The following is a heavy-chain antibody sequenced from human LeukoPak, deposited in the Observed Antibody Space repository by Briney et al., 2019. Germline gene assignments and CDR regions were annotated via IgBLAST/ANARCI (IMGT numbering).Heavy chain of an antibody. CDR3: AKAAAGIDYYYMDV. CDR2: ISSSSSTI. J-gene: IGHJ6*03. Sequence: GGSLRLSCEASGFSVSKYYMTWVRQAPGKGLEWVSYISSSSSTIYYADSVKGRFTISRDNSKNTLYLQMNSLRAEDTAVYYCAKAAAGIDYYYMDVWGKGTTVTVSS. D-gene: IGHD6-13*01. V-gene: IGHV3-48*01. CDR1: GFSVSKYY.